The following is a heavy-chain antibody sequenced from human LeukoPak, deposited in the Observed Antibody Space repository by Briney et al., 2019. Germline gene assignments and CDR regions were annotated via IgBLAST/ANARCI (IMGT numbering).Heavy chain of an antibody. CDR3: ASTNYRGGSTGYNWFDP. Sequence: PGGSLRLSCAASEFTFSSYAMHWVRQAPGKGLEWVAVISYDGSQKHYADSVKGRFTIPRDNSKNTLSLQMNILRAEDTAVYYCASTNYRGGSTGYNWFDPWGQGTLVTVSS. D-gene: IGHD2-15*01. CDR2: ISYDGSQK. CDR1: EFTFSSYA. V-gene: IGHV3-30-3*01. J-gene: IGHJ5*02.